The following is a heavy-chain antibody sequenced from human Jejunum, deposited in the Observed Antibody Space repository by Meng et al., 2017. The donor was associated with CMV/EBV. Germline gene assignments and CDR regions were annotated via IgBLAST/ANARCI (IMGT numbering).Heavy chain of an antibody. CDR2: IRSDGTEE. J-gene: IGHJ4*02. CDR3: AKDPHDFWTTYYLGS. CDR1: NFRKSG. Sequence: NFRKSGASWVRQAPGKGLEWVASIRSDGTEEYYAGSVKGRFTLSRDNSKTTLSLQMHSLRAEDTAVYYCAKDPHDFWTTYYLGSWGQGTLVTVSS. V-gene: IGHV3-30*02. D-gene: IGHD3/OR15-3a*01.